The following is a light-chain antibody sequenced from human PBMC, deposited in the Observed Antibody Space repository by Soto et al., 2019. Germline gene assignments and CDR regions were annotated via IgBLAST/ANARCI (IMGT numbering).Light chain of an antibody. V-gene: IGLV2-23*01. CDR1: SSDVGGYNL. CDR3: SSYAGSRTVI. CDR2: EAT. Sequence: QSALTQPASVSGSPGQSITISCTGTSSDVGGYNLVSWYQQHPGKAPKVVIYEATKRPSGISNRFSGSKSGNSASLTISWLQAEDEADYYCSSYAGSRTVIFGGGTKVTVL. J-gene: IGLJ2*01.